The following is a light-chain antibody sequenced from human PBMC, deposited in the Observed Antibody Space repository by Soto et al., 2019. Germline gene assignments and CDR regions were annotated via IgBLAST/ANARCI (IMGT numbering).Light chain of an antibody. CDR3: QQYESYPMT. CDR1: QSINSW. V-gene: IGKV1-5*03. Sequence: DIQMTQYPSTLSVSVGDRVTITCRASQSINSWLAWYQQKPGKAPKLLISKASTLQSGVPPRFSGGGSGTEITSTISLLYPDDVVTYCYQQYESYPMTFGGGTKVEIK. CDR2: KAS. J-gene: IGKJ4*01.